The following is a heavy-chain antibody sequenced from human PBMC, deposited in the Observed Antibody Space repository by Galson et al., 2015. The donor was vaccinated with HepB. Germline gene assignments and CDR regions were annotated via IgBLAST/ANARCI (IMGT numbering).Heavy chain of an antibody. CDR2: TYYRSKWYN. D-gene: IGHD4-17*01. CDR1: GDSVSGNSAA. V-gene: IGHV6-1*01. Sequence: CAISGDSVSGNSAAWNWIRQSPSRGLEWLGRTYYRSKWYNDYAVSVKSRITINPDTSKNQFSLQMNSVTPEDTAVYYCARTTVTTPASENFDYWGQGTLVTVSS. J-gene: IGHJ4*02. CDR3: ARTTVTTPASENFDY.